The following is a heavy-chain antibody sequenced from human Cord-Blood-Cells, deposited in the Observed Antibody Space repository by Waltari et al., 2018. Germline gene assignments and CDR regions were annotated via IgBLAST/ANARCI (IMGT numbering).Heavy chain of an antibody. J-gene: IGHJ2*01. CDR1: GYSISSGYY. CDR3: ARDRGDYYGSGSYYWYFDL. V-gene: IGHV4-38-2*02. Sequence: QVQLQESGPGLVKPSETLSLTCAVSGYSISSGYYWGWIRQPPGKGLEWIGSIYHRVSTYYNPSLKSLVTISVDTSKNQFSLKLSSVTAADTAVYYCARDRGDYYGSGSYYWYFDLWGRGTLVTVSS. CDR2: IYHRVST. D-gene: IGHD3-10*01.